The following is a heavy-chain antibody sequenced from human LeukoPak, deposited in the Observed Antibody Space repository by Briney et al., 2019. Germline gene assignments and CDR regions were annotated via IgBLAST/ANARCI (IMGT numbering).Heavy chain of an antibody. Sequence: SETLSLTCAVYGGSFSGYYWSWIRQPPGRGLEWIGEINHSEFTKYNPSLKSRVTISQDTSKNQFSLKLSSVTAADTAVYYCASRDFENSAYQDYWGQGTLVTVSS. CDR1: GGSFSGYY. D-gene: IGHD3-22*01. V-gene: IGHV4-34*01. CDR2: INHSEFT. J-gene: IGHJ4*02. CDR3: ASRDFENSAYQDY.